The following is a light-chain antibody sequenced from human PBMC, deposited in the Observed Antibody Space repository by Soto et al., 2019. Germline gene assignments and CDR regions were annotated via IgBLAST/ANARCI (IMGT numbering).Light chain of an antibody. Sequence: QSVLTQPASVSGSPGQSITISCTVTSGDVGGYNYVSWYQQHPGKAPKLMIYEVSNRPSGVSNRFSGSKSGNTASLTISGLQAEDEADYYCTSYTRSTTPYIYGTGTKVTVL. CDR2: EVS. J-gene: IGLJ1*01. V-gene: IGLV2-14*01. CDR1: SGDVGGYNY. CDR3: TSYTRSTTPYI.